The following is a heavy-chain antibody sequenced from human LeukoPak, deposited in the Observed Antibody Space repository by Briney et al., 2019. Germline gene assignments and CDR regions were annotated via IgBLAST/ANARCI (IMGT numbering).Heavy chain of an antibody. V-gene: IGHV4-34*01. Sequence: SETLSLTCAVYGGSFSGYYWSWIRQPPGKGLEWIGEINHSGSTNYNPSLKSRVTISVDTSKNQFSLKLSSVTAADTAVYYCARVEQGYYYYMDVWGKGTTVTVSS. CDR2: INHSGST. J-gene: IGHJ6*03. D-gene: IGHD1/OR15-1a*01. CDR3: ARVEQGYYYYMDV. CDR1: GGSFSGYY.